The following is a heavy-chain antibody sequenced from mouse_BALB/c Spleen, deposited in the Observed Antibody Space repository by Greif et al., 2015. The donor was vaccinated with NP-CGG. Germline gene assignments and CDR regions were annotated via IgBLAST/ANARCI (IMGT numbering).Heavy chain of an antibody. J-gene: IGHJ2*01. D-gene: IGHD1-3*01. V-gene: IGHV5-17*02. Sequence: DVKLVESGGGLVQPGGSRKLSCAASGFTFSSFGMHWVRQAPEKGLEWVAYISSGSSTIYYADTVKGRFTISRDNPKNTLFLQMTSLRSEDTAMYYCARDLVGYFDYWGQGTTLTVSS. CDR2: ISSGSSTI. CDR1: GFTFSSFG. CDR3: ARDLVGYFDY.